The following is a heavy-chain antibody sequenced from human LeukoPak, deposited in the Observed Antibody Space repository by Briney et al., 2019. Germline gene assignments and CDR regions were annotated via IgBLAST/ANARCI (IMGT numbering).Heavy chain of an antibody. CDR3: ARKGTAADAFDI. V-gene: IGHV4-39*01. D-gene: IGHD1-1*01. J-gene: IGHJ3*02. Sequence: SETLSLTCTVSGGSISSSSSYWGWIRQPPGKGLEWIGSIYYSGTTYYNPSLKSRVTISVDTSKNQFSLKLSSLTAADTAVYYCARKGTAADAFDIWGQGTMVTVSS. CDR2: IYYSGTT. CDR1: GGSISSSSSY.